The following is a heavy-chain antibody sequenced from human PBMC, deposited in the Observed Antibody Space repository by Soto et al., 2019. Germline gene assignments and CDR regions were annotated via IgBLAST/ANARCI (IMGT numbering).Heavy chain of an antibody. CDR3: ASYHDFWSGYYTGLRYYYGMDV. CDR1: GGTFSSYA. CDR2: IIPIFGTA. Sequence: GASVKVSCKASGGTFSSYAISWVRQSPGQGLEWMGGIIPIFGTANYAQKFQGRVTITADESTSTAYMELSSLRSEDTAVYYCASYHDFWSGYYTGLRYYYGMDVWGQGTTVTVSS. J-gene: IGHJ6*02. V-gene: IGHV1-69*13. D-gene: IGHD3-3*01.